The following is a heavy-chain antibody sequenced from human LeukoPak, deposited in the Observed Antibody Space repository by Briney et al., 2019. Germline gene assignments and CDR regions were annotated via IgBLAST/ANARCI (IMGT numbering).Heavy chain of an antibody. J-gene: IGHJ6*03. CDR3: ARDSQGYSSYYMDV. Sequence: PSETLSLTCTVSGGSISSSSYYWGWIRQPPGKGLEWIGSIYYSGSTYYNPSLKSRVTISVDTSKNQFSLKLSSVTAADTAVYYCARDSQGYSSYYMDVWGKGTTVTVSS. D-gene: IGHD5-12*01. CDR2: IYYSGST. V-gene: IGHV4-39*07. CDR1: GGSISSSSYY.